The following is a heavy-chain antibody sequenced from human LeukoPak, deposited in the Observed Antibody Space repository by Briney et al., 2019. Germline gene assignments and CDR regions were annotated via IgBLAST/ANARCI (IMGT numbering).Heavy chain of an antibody. Sequence: PGGSLRLSCAASGFTFSSYAMSWVRQPPGKGLEWIGSIFYSGSTYYNPSLKSRDTISVDTSKIQFSLKLSSVTAADTAVYYCARHGRAGLLKGAFDIWGQGTMVTVSS. CDR3: ARHGRAGLLKGAFDI. CDR1: GFTFSSYA. CDR2: IFYSGST. V-gene: IGHV4-39*01. J-gene: IGHJ3*02. D-gene: IGHD2/OR15-2a*01.